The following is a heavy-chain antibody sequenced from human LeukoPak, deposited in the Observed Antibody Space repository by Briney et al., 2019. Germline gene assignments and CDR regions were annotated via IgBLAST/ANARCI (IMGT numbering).Heavy chain of an antibody. CDR3: ARGRYYDFWSGYYTN. CDR1: GGSFSGYY. CDR2: INHSGST. Sequence: SETLSLTCAVYGGSFSGYYWSWIRQPPGKGLEWIGEINHSGSTNYNPSLKSRVTISVDTSKNQFSLKLSSVTAADTAVYYCARGRYYDFWSGYYTNWGQGTLVTVSS. D-gene: IGHD3-3*01. J-gene: IGHJ4*02. V-gene: IGHV4-34*01.